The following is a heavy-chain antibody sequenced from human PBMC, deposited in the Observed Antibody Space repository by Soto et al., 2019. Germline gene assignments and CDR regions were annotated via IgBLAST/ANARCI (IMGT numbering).Heavy chain of an antibody. CDR3: ARGVLYDVLAGYYLRSSSFQR. D-gene: IGHD3-9*01. J-gene: IGHJ1*01. CDR1: GGSFSGYY. V-gene: IGHV4-34*01. Sequence: SQTLPLTCAVYGGSFSGYYCSCIRQPPDKGLESIGEINHGGSTNYNRSRQCRVSISLDRSQHKFSLKLSTVTAADTAVYYCARGVLYDVLAGYYLRSSSFQRWGQGTLVSVSS. CDR2: INHGGST.